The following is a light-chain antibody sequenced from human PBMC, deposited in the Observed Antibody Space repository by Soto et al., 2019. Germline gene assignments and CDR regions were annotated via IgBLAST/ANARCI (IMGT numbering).Light chain of an antibody. CDR3: QHYDSFSEA. CDR2: KAS. CDR1: QAISSC. J-gene: IGKJ1*01. Sequence: IQLTQSPSTLSASVGDRVTITCQASQAISSCLAWYQQKPGEAPKLLIYKASTLKSGVPSRFSGSGSGTEFTLTISSLQPDDFATYYCQHYDSFSEAFGQGTKVDIK. V-gene: IGKV1-5*03.